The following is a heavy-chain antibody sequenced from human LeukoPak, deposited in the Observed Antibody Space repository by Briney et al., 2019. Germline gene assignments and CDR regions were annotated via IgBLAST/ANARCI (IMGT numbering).Heavy chain of an antibody. CDR3: ARRAGAYSHPYDY. J-gene: IGHJ4*02. CDR2: ISSSGSTL. Sequence: GGSLRLSCAASGFTFSSYEMNWVRQAPGKGLEWVSYISSSGSTLYYADSVKGRFTISRDNSKNTLYLQMNSLRVEDTAVYHCARRAGAYSHPYDYWGQGTLVTVSS. CDR1: GFTFSSYE. V-gene: IGHV3-48*03. D-gene: IGHD4/OR15-4a*01.